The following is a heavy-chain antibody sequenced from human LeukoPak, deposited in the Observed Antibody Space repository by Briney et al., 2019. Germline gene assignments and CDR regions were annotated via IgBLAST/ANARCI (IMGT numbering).Heavy chain of an antibody. V-gene: IGHV3-23*01. Sequence: PGGSLRLSCAASGFTFTDSYMTWVRQAPGKGLEWLSYISGSGGSTYYADSVKGRFTISRDNSKNTLYLQMNSLRAEDTAVYYCVLIAAAGDYWGQGTLVTVSS. CDR1: GFTFTDSY. CDR3: VLIAAAGDY. CDR2: ISGSGGST. J-gene: IGHJ4*02. D-gene: IGHD6-13*01.